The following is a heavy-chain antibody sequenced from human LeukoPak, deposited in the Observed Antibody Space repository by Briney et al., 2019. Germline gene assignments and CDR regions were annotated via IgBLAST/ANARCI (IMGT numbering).Heavy chain of an antibody. V-gene: IGHV3-30*19. J-gene: IGHJ4*02. CDR3: ARDPEYSSGWYFDY. D-gene: IGHD6-19*01. Sequence: GGPLRLSCGASGFVFDTHDMHWVRQAPGKGLEWVAVISYDGSNKYYADSVKGRFTISRDNSKNTLYLQMNSLRAEDTAVYYCARDPEYSSGWYFDYWGQGTLVTVSS. CDR1: GFVFDTHD. CDR2: ISYDGSNK.